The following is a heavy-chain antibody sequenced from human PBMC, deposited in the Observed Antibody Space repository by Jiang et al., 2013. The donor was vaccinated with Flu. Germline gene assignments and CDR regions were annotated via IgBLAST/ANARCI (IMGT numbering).Heavy chain of an antibody. CDR3: ARLRGYSGYGDYYYGMDV. CDR1: GGSISSSSYY. Sequence: GSGLVKPSETLSLTCTVSGGSISSSSYYWGWIRQPPGKGLEWIGSIYYSGSTYYNPSLKSRVTISVDTSKNQFSLKLSSVTAADTAVYYCARLRGYSGYGDYYYGMDVWGQGTTVTVSS. D-gene: IGHD5-12*01. V-gene: IGHV4-39*01. CDR2: IYYSGST. J-gene: IGHJ6*02.